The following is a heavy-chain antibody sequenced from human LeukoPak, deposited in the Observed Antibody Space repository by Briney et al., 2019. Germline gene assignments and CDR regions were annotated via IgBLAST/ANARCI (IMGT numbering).Heavy chain of an antibody. CDR3: ARGAVRGDSSGGSCYFFDN. CDR1: GYTFTRHY. V-gene: IGHV1-8*01. CDR2: MNPKSGNT. D-gene: IGHD2-15*01. Sequence: ASVKVSCKASGYTFTRHYMNWVRQAPGQGLEWMGWMNPKSGNTDYAQKFQGRVTMTRDTSISTAYMELSSLRSEDTAVYYCARGAVRGDSSGGSCYFFDNWGQGTLVTVSP. J-gene: IGHJ4*02.